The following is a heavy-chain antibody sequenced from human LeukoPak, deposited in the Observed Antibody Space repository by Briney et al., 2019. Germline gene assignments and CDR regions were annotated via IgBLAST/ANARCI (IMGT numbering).Heavy chain of an antibody. CDR3: AKAAKYYDSSGYPNWFDP. CDR2: IRGSGGST. CDR1: GYTFSSYA. J-gene: IGHJ5*02. Sequence: GGSLRPSCAASGYTFSSYAMSWVRQAPGKGLGWVSAIRGSGGSTDYADYVKGRFSSSTDNSKKTPYPQLDRLRTEDTAVYYCAKAAKYYDSSGYPNWFDPWGQGTLVTVSS. V-gene: IGHV3-23*01. D-gene: IGHD3-22*01.